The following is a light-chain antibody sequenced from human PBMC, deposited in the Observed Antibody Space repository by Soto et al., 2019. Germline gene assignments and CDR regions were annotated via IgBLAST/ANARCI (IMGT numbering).Light chain of an antibody. CDR3: QQYGSSLFT. J-gene: IGKJ3*01. CDR1: QSFHSIY. CDR2: GAS. V-gene: IGKV3-20*01. Sequence: IVLTQSTGTLSLSPGERATLSCRASQSFHSIYLAWYQQKPGQAPRLLIYGASSRATGIPDRFSGSGSGTDCTLTISRLEPEDFAVYYCQQYGSSLFTFGPGTKVDIK.